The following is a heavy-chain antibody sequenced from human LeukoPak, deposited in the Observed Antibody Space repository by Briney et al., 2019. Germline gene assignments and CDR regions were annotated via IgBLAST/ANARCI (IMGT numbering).Heavy chain of an antibody. CDR3: AAEAAYYYDSRDAFDV. Sequence: ASVKVSCKASGFTFASSAVQWVRQARGQRLEWIGWIVVGSGNTNYAQKFQERVTITRDMSTSLVYMELSSLRSEDTAVYYCAAEAAYYYDSRDAFDVWGQGTMGTVSS. CDR2: IVVGSGNT. CDR1: GFTFASSA. D-gene: IGHD3-22*01. V-gene: IGHV1-58*01. J-gene: IGHJ3*01.